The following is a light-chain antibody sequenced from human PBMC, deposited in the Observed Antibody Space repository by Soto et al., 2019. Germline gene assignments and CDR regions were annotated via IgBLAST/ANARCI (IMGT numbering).Light chain of an antibody. V-gene: IGKV3-15*01. J-gene: IGKJ5*01. CDR1: QSVSSN. Sequence: EIVMTQSPATLSVSPGERATLSCRASQSVSSNLAWYQQKPGQAPRLLIYGASTRATGIPARFSGSGSGTEFTLTVSSLHSEDVAVDYCQQYHHWPPITFGQGTRLEIK. CDR3: QQYHHWPPIT. CDR2: GAS.